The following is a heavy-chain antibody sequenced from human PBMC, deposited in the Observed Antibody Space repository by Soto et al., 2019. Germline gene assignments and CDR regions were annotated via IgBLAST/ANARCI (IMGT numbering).Heavy chain of an antibody. CDR3: ASVPVTYGDGRPADFDY. Sequence: SETLSLTCTVSGGSISSGGYYWSWIRQHPGKGLEWIGYIYYSGSTYYNPSLKSRVTISVDTSKNQFSLKLSSVTAADTAVYYCASVPVTYGDGRPADFDYWGQGTLVTVSS. V-gene: IGHV4-31*03. D-gene: IGHD4-17*01. CDR1: GGSISSGGYY. CDR2: IYYSGST. J-gene: IGHJ4*02.